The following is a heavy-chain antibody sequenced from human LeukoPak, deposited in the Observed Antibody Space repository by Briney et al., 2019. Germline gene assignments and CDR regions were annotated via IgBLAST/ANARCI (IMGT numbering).Heavy chain of an antibody. J-gene: IGHJ5*02. CDR1: GFTFSSYW. CDR3: AKDGPTAIPSWFDP. Sequence: GGSLRLSCAASGFTFSSYWMHWVRQAPGRGLEWVSLISSSGGSTYYAGSVKGRFTISRDNSKSTLYLQMNSLRAEDTAIYYCAKDGPTAIPSWFDPWGQGTLVTVSS. CDR2: ISSSGGST. V-gene: IGHV3-23*01. D-gene: IGHD2-21*02.